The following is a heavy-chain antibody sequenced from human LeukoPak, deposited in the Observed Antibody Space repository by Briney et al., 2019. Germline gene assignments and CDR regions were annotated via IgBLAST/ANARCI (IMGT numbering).Heavy chain of an antibody. Sequence: GGSLRLSCAASGFTFSSSAMSWVRQAPGKGLEWVSSVIGSGFTTHYADSVKGRFTISRDNSKNTLYLQMNSLRAEDTAVYYCAKGKGNSYFDYWGQGTLVTVSS. CDR2: VIGSGFTT. CDR3: AKGKGNSYFDY. J-gene: IGHJ4*02. D-gene: IGHD2/OR15-2a*01. V-gene: IGHV3-23*01. CDR1: GFTFSSSA.